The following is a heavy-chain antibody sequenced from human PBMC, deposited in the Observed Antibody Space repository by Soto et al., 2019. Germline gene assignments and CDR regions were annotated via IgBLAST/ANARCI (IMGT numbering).Heavy chain of an antibody. CDR2: ISGSGGST. CDR3: AKNGFWSGYPRINYYYYGMDV. V-gene: IGHV3-23*01. D-gene: IGHD3-3*01. J-gene: IGHJ6*02. CDR1: GFTFSSYA. Sequence: GGSLRLSCAASGFTFSSYAMSWVRQAPGKGLEWVSAISGSGGSTYYADSVKGRSTISRENSKNTLYLQMNSLRAEDTAVYYCAKNGFWSGYPRINYYYYGMDVWGQGTTVTVSS.